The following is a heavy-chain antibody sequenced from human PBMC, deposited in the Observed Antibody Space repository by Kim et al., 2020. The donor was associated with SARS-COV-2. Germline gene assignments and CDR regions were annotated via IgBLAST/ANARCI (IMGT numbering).Heavy chain of an antibody. V-gene: IGHV1-2*02. CDR3: ASTAWTARSAFDI. CDR1: GYTFTGYY. J-gene: IGHJ3*02. Sequence: ASVKVSCKASGYTFTGYYMHWVRQAPGQGLEWMGWINPISGGTNYAQKFQGRVTMTRDTSISTAYMELSRLRSDDTAVYYCASTAWTARSAFDIWGQGTMVTVSS. CDR2: INPISGGT. D-gene: IGHD6-6*01.